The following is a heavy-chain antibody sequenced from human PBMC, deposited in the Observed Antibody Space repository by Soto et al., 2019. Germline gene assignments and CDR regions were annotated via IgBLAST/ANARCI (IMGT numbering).Heavy chain of an antibody. CDR3: ARDFSSYYYYMDV. Sequence: GGSLRLSCAASGFTFSSYGMHWVRQAPGKGLEWVAVIWYDGSNKYYADSVKGRFTISRDNSKNTLYLQMNSLRAEDTAVYYCARDFSSYYYYMDVWGKGTTVTVSS. CDR1: GFTFSSYG. CDR2: IWYDGSNK. J-gene: IGHJ6*03. V-gene: IGHV3-33*01.